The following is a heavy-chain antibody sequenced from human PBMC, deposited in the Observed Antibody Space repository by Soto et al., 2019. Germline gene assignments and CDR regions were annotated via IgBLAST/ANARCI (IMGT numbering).Heavy chain of an antibody. CDR1: GFTFRTYA. Sequence: GGSLRLSCAASGFTFRTYAMRWVRQAPGKGLEWVSAISPSGSNTYYADSVKGRFTISRDNSKNTLYLQMNSLGAEDTAVYYCAKVPPDSYYMDVWGKGTTVTVSS. J-gene: IGHJ6*03. CDR3: AKVPPDSYYMDV. CDR2: ISPSGSNT. V-gene: IGHV3-23*01.